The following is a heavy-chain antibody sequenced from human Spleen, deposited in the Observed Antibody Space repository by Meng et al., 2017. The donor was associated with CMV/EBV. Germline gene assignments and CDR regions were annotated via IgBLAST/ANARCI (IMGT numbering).Heavy chain of an antibody. V-gene: IGHV3-21*01. CDR2: ISSSSSYI. J-gene: IGHJ2*01. Sequence: GFSFSSYSMNWVRQAPGKGLEWVSSISSSSSYIYYADSVKGRFTISRDNAKNSLYLQMNSLRAEDTAVYYCARTVAAAGRRDWYFDLWGRGTLVTVSS. D-gene: IGHD6-13*01. CDR3: ARTVAAAGRRDWYFDL. CDR1: GFSFSSYS.